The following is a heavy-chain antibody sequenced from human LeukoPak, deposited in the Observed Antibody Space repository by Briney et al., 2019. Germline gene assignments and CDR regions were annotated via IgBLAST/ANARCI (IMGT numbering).Heavy chain of an antibody. V-gene: IGHV3-64*01. CDR1: GFTFSSYT. D-gene: IGHD6-6*01. CDR3: AREVLGYSSSSDY. Sequence: GGSLRLSCTASGFTFSSYTMHWVRQAPGKGLEYVSGVSGKGGGTYYANAVKGRFSISRDNSKNTLYLQMGGLRAEDMAVYYCAREVLGYSSSSDYWGQGTLVTVSS. CDR2: VSGKGGGT. J-gene: IGHJ4*02.